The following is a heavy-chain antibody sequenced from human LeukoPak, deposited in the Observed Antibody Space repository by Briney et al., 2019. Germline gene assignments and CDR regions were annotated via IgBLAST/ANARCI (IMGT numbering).Heavy chain of an antibody. V-gene: IGHV3-48*03. CDR3: ARGLNTYYYGSGSYYDY. Sequence: GGSLRLSCAASGFTFSSYEMNWVRQAPGKGLEWVSYISSSGSTIYYADSVKGRFTICRDKAKNSLYLQMNSLRAEDTAVYYCARGLNTYYYGSGSYYDYWGQGTLVTVSS. J-gene: IGHJ4*02. D-gene: IGHD3-10*01. CDR2: ISSSGSTI. CDR1: GFTFSSYE.